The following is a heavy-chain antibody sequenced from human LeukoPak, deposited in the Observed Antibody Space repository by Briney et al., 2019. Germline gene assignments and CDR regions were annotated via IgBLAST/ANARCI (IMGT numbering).Heavy chain of an antibody. V-gene: IGHV3-53*01. CDR3: AKKAVTADYYYYYYMDV. CDR1: GFTVSSNY. Sequence: PGGSLRLSCAASGFTVSSNYMSWVRQAPGKGLEWVSVIYSGGSTYYADSVKGRFTISRDNSKNTLYLQMNSLRAEDTAVYYCAKKAVTADYYYYYYMDVWGKGTTVTVSS. J-gene: IGHJ6*03. CDR2: IYSGGST. D-gene: IGHD2-21*02.